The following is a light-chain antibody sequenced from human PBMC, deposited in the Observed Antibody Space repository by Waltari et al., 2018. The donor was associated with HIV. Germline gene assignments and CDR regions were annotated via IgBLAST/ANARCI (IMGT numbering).Light chain of an antibody. J-gene: IGLJ2*01. CDR3: AAYAGNNIVI. Sequence: QSALTQPPSASGSPGQSVTVSCTGTSSSIVYFNFVSWYQQHPGKAPKLLIYDVNKRPSGVPDRFSASKSGATASLTVSGLLAEDEADYYCAAYAGNNIVIFGGGTKVTV. CDR2: DVN. CDR1: SSSIVYFNF. V-gene: IGLV2-8*01.